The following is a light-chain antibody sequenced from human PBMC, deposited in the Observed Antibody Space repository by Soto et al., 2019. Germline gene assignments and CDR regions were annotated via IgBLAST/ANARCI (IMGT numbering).Light chain of an antibody. J-gene: IGKJ4*01. V-gene: IGKV1-33*01. CDR2: DAS. CDR1: QDISNY. CDR3: QQFGNLPLA. Sequence: DIQMTQSPSSLSASVGDRVTITCQASQDISNYLNWYQQKPGKAPKILIYDASDLEAGVPSRFRGGGSGTHVTLTVSSLQAGDVATYYCQQFGNLPLAFGGGTKVEIK.